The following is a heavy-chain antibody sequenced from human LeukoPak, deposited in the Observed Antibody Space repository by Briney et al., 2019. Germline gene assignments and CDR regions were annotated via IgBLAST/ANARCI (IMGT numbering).Heavy chain of an antibody. J-gene: IGHJ6*03. CDR1: GYSFSTYW. Sequence: GESLKISCKGSGYSFSTYWIGWVRQMPAKGLEWMGFIYPGDSDTRYSPSFQGQVTISADKYISSAYLQWSSLKASDTAMYYCAKVVELATLTGDSYTYSYHMDVWGKGTAVTVSS. CDR3: AKVVELATLTGDSYTYSYHMDV. CDR2: IYPGDSDT. D-gene: IGHD5-24*01. V-gene: IGHV5-51*01.